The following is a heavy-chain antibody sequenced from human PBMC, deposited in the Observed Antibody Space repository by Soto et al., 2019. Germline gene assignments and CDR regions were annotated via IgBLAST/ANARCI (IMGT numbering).Heavy chain of an antibody. J-gene: IGHJ5*02. Sequence: GASVKVSCKASGGTFSSYAISWVRQAPGQGLEWMGGIIPIFGTANYAQKFQGRVTITADKSTSTAYMELSSLRSEDTAVYYCARIGPKYNWFDPWGQGTLVTVSS. CDR2: IIPIFGTA. V-gene: IGHV1-69*06. CDR1: GGTFSSYA. CDR3: ARIGPKYNWFDP.